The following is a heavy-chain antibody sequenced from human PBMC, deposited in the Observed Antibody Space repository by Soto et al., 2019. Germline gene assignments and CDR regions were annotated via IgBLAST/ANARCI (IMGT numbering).Heavy chain of an antibody. CDR1: VFSFSSGDYY. CDR3: ASYSIYGLDV. Sequence: SGTLCVTWPFSVFSFSSGDYYWGWIRQPPGKGLEWIGNIYNSGNTYYNPTLKSRLIISIDTSKIQFSLKVGSVTAADTPVYYLASYSIYGLDVWGQGTKVTVSS. D-gene: IGHD2-21*01. V-gene: IGHV4-30-4*01. J-gene: IGHJ6*01. CDR2: IYNSGNT.